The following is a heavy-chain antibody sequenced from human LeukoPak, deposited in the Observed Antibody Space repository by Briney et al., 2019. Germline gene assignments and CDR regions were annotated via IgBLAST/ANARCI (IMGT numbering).Heavy chain of an antibody. CDR3: ARHLRILGVVHSPYFDY. Sequence: SETLSLTCAVYGGSFSGYYWSWIRQPPGKGLEWIGEINHSGSTNYNPSLKSRVTISVDTSKNQFSLKLSSVTAADTAVYYCARHLRILGVVHSPYFDYWGQGTLVTVSS. V-gene: IGHV4-34*01. CDR2: INHSGST. CDR1: GGSFSGYY. D-gene: IGHD3-3*01. J-gene: IGHJ4*02.